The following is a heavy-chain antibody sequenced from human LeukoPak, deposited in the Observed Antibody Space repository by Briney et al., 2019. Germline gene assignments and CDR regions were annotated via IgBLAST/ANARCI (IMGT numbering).Heavy chain of an antibody. V-gene: IGHV6-1*01. CDR3: VRSYDWVFDY. CDR2: TFYRSKWYN. Sequence: SQTLSLTCAISGDSVSRHDLTWDWVRQSPSRGLEWLGRTFYRSKWYNDYAVSVKSRITVSPDTSKNQFSLHLNSVTPEDTAVYYCVRSYDWVFDYWGQGTRVTVSS. D-gene: IGHD1-1*01. CDR1: GDSVSRHDLT. J-gene: IGHJ4*02.